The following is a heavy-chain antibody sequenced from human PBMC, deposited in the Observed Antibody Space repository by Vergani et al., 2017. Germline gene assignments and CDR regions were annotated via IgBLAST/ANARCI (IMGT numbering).Heavy chain of an antibody. Sequence: QVQLVQSGGGVVQPGRSLILSCAASGFTFSTYAMHWVRQAPGKGLEWVAVISDDGRRKYYADSVKGRFTISRDNSMNTLYLQMNSLRPEDTAVYYCAKDGRPPYDSSGPPLLDWGQGTLVTVSS. CDR3: AKDGRPPYDSSGPPLLD. D-gene: IGHD3-22*01. V-gene: IGHV3-30*18. CDR1: GFTFSTYA. J-gene: IGHJ4*02. CDR2: ISDDGRRK.